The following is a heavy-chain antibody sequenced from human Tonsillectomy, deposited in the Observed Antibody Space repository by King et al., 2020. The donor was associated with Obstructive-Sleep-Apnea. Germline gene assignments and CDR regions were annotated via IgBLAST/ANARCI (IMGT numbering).Heavy chain of an antibody. CDR2: MNPNSGNT. V-gene: IGHV1-8*01. D-gene: IGHD6-13*01. CDR3: ARGSSRSFDI. J-gene: IGHJ4*02. Sequence: VQLVQSGAEVQKPGASVKVSCKASGYTFSSAEIHWGRQAPGQGLEWKGWMNPNSGNTAYVQKFQGRGTMTRNPSINTSYMELSSLRSTDTAVYFCARGSSRSFDIWGQGTLVTVSS. CDR1: GYTFSSAE.